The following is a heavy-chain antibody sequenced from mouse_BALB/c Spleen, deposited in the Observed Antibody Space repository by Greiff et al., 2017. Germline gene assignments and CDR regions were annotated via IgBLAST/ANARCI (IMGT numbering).Heavy chain of an antibody. V-gene: IGHV1-80*01. J-gene: IGHJ4*01. CDR1: GYAFSSYW. CDR2: IYPGDGDT. CDR3: ARGWSYYAMDY. D-gene: IGHD1-1*02. Sequence: QVHVKQSGAELVRPGSSVKISCKASGYAFSSYWMNWVKQRPGQGLEWIGQIYPGDGDTNYNGKFKGKATLTADKSSSTAYMQLSSLTSEDSAVYFCARGWSYYAMDYWGQGTSVTVSS.